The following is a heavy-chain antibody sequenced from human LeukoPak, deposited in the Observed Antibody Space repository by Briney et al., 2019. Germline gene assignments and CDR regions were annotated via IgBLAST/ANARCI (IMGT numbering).Heavy chain of an antibody. J-gene: IGHJ4*02. CDR2: IYSSGGT. Sequence: GGSLRLSCAASGFTFSSYSMNWVRQAPGKGLEWVSVIYSSGGTDYADSVKGRFTISRDSSKNTVYLQMNNLRAEDTAIYYCTRETFYWGQGTLVTVSS. CDR3: TRETFY. V-gene: IGHV3-66*01. CDR1: GFTFSSYS.